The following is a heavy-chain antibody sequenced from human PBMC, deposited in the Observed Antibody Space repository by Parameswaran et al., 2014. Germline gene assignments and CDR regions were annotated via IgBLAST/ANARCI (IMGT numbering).Heavy chain of an antibody. J-gene: IGHJ3*02. CDR2: INSDGSST. CDR3: VRDRDPGAFDI. V-gene: IGHV3-74*01. CDR1: GFIFSGYW. Sequence: GRSLKISCAASGFIFSGYWMHWVRQPPGKGLVWVSRINSDGSSTSYADSVKGRFTISRDNAKNTLYLQLNSLRAEDTAVYYCVRDRDPGAFDIWGQGTMVTVSS.